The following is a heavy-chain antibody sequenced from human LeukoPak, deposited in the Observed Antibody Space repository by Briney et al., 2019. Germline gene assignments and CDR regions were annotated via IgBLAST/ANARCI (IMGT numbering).Heavy chain of an antibody. CDR1: GFTFSDYY. J-gene: IGHJ4*02. CDR2: ISSSGSTI. D-gene: IGHD3-22*01. Sequence: GGSLRLSCAASGFTFSDYYMSWIRQAPGKGLEWVSYISSSGSTIYYADSVKGRFTISRDNAKNSLYLQMNSLRAEDTAVYYCARSYYYDSSGYYVLRYWGQGTLVTVSS. CDR3: ARSYYYDSSGYYVLRY. V-gene: IGHV3-11*01.